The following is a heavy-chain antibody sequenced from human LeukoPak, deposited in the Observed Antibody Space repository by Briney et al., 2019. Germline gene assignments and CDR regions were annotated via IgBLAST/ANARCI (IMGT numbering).Heavy chain of an antibody. D-gene: IGHD3-16*01. J-gene: IGHJ4*02. V-gene: IGHV4-59*01. CDR1: GGSMSGYF. CDR2: IYYSGST. Sequence: PSETLSLTCTVSGGSMSGYFWSWIRQPPGKGLEWIGYIYYSGSTNYNPSLKSRVTISVDTSKNQFSLNLNSVTAADTAVYYCARGGGRHDNWGQGTLVTVSS. CDR3: ARGGGRHDN.